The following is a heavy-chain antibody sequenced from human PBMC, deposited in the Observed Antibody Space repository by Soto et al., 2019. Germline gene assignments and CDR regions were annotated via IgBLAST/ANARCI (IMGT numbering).Heavy chain of an antibody. J-gene: IGHJ6*03. CDR3: AKYVTQFYYCYYIDV. CDR2: ISGSGGST. Sequence: EVQLLESGGGLVQPGGSLRLSCAASGVTFASYAMSWVRQAPGKGLEWLSAISGSGGSTDHADSVQGRFTTSRDNSKNTMILEMNSLSAEDTAVYCCAKYVTQFYYCYYIDVWGRGTMVTVSS. D-gene: IGHD2-8*01. V-gene: IGHV3-23*01. CDR1: GVTFASYA.